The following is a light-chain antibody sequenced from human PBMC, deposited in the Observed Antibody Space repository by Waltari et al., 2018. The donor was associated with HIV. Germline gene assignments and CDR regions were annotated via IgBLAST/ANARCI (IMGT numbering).Light chain of an antibody. CDR3: QSYDNALSGSL. V-gene: IGLV1-40*01. Sequence: QSVLTQPPSVSGAPGQRVTISCTGTTSNIGPGYDVHWYQQLPGTAPKLLVFGNTNRPSGVPDRFSGSKSGTSASLAITGLQAGDEGDYYCQSYDNALSGSLFGGGTKVTVL. CDR1: TSNIGPGYD. CDR2: GNT. J-gene: IGLJ2*01.